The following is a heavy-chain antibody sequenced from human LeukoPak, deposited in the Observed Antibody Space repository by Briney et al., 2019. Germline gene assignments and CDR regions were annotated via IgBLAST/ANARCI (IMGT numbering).Heavy chain of an antibody. Sequence: GGSLRLSCAASGFTFSNAWMNWVRQAPGKGLEWVSHSSSSRSSIYYADSVRGRFTISRDNAKNSLYLQMNSLRAEDTAVYYCARDYGPYGMDVWGQGTTVTVSS. CDR3: ARDYGPYGMDV. J-gene: IGHJ6*02. V-gene: IGHV3-48*04. CDR1: GFTFSNAW. D-gene: IGHD3-10*01. CDR2: SSSSRSSI.